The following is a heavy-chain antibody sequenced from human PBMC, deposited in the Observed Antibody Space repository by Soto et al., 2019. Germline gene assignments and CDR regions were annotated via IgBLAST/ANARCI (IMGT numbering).Heavy chain of an antibody. V-gene: IGHV4-34*01. CDR3: ARARFDSWSHIYYGLDV. CDR2: VTHGGST. Sequence: SETLSLTCGVYGGSFSAYSWTWLRQSPGKGLEWIGEVTHGGSTDYNPALKSRLVMSVDTSKNQFSLRVTSVTAADAAVYFCARARFDSWSHIYYGLDVWGQGTTVTVSS. J-gene: IGHJ6*02. D-gene: IGHD3-3*01. CDR1: GGSFSAYS.